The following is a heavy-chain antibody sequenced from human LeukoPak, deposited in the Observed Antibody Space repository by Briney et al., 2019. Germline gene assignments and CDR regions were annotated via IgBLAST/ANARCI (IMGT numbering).Heavy chain of an antibody. CDR1: GFTFTNYA. D-gene: IGHD3-9*01. V-gene: IGHV3-23*01. CDR3: AKWGDYDILTGYYVPDY. Sequence: GTSLRLSCVASGFTFTNYAMSWVRQAPGKGLEGVSAITGSDGTSHYADSVKGRFTISRDNSKNTLYLQVNNLRAEDTAVYYCAKWGDYDILTGYYVPDYWGQGTLVTVSS. J-gene: IGHJ4*02. CDR2: ITGSDGTS.